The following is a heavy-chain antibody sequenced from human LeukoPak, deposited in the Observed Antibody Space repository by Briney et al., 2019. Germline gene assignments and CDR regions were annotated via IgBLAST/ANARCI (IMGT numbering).Heavy chain of an antibody. V-gene: IGHV3-48*02. Sequence: GGSLRLSCAASGFTFSSYSMNWVRQAPGKGLEWVSYISSSSSTIYYADSVKGLFTISRDNAKNSLYLQMNSLRDEDTAVYYCARDHIVVVTAPDYYYYGMDVWGQGTTVTVSS. CDR2: ISSSSSTI. CDR1: GFTFSSYS. J-gene: IGHJ6*02. D-gene: IGHD2-21*02. CDR3: ARDHIVVVTAPDYYYYGMDV.